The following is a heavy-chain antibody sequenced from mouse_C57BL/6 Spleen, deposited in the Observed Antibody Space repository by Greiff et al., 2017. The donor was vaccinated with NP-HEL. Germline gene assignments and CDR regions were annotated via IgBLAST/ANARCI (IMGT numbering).Heavy chain of an antibody. CDR1: GYAFSSSW. D-gene: IGHD1-1*01. CDR2: IYPGDGDT. J-gene: IGHJ4*01. V-gene: IGHV1-82*01. CDR3: ALHYGSSMDY. Sequence: VQRVESGPELVKPGASVKISCKASGYAFSSSWMNWVKQRPGKGLEWIGRIYPGDGDTNYNGKFKGKATLTADKSSSTAYMQLSSLTSEDSAVYFCALHYGSSMDYWGQGTSVTVSS.